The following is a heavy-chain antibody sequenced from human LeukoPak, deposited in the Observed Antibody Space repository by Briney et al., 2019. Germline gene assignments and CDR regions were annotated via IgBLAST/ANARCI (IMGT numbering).Heavy chain of an antibody. CDR3: ASLYYYDSSGYLPFDY. Sequence: GGSLRLSCAASGFTFSSYWMHWVRQAPGKGLVWVSRINSDGSSTSYADSVKGRFTISRDNAKNTLYLQMNSLRAEDTAVYYCASLYYYDSSGYLPFDYWGQETLVTVSS. CDR1: GFTFSSYW. CDR2: INSDGSST. V-gene: IGHV3-74*01. J-gene: IGHJ4*02. D-gene: IGHD3-22*01.